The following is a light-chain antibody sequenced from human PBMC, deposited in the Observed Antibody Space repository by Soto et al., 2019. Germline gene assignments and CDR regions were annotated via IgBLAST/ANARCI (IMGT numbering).Light chain of an antibody. Sequence: EIVLTQSPGTLSLSPEERATLSCRASQSVSSSYLAWYQQKPGQAPRLLIYGASSRATGITDRFSGSGSGTDFTLTISRLEPEDFAVYYCQHYGSSPLLTFGGGTKVEIK. CDR2: GAS. V-gene: IGKV3-20*01. J-gene: IGKJ4*01. CDR1: QSVSSSY. CDR3: QHYGSSPLLT.